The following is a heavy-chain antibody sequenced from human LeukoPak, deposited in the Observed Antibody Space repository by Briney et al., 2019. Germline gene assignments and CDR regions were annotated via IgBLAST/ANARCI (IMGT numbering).Heavy chain of an antibody. CDR2: FNPSSDTT. CDR1: GYTFTSYY. D-gene: IGHD1-26*01. V-gene: IGHV1-46*01. Sequence: ASVKVSCKASGYTFTSYYMHWVRQAPGQGLEWMGIFNPSSDTTTYAQKFQGRVTMTRDTSSSTVYMELSSLRSEDTAVYHCARNSGTFNAFDMWGQRTMVTVSS. J-gene: IGHJ3*02. CDR3: ARNSGTFNAFDM.